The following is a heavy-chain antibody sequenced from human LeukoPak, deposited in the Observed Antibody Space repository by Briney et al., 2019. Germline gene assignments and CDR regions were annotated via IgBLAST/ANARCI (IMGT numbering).Heavy chain of an antibody. Sequence: GWSQRLSCAASGFTFSSYSMNWVRQAPGKGLEWVSSISSSSSYIYYADSVKGRFTISRDNANNSLYLQMNSLRAEDTAVYYCARTYSSSLFCFDPWGQGTLVTVSS. CDR2: ISSSSSYI. J-gene: IGHJ5*02. V-gene: IGHV3-21*01. D-gene: IGHD6-13*01. CDR1: GFTFSSYS. CDR3: ARTYSSSLFCFDP.